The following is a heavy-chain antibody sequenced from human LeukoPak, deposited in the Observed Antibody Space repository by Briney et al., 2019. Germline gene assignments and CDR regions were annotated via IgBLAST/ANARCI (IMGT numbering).Heavy chain of an antibody. J-gene: IGHJ4*02. CDR2: ISAYNGNT. CDR1: GYTFTSYG. V-gene: IGHV1-18*01. D-gene: IGHD5-12*01. CDR3: AGDLLKGGYGPYDY. Sequence: ASVKVSCKASGYTFTSYGISWVRQAPGQGLEWMGWISAYNGNTNYAQKLQGRVTMTTDTSTSTAYMELRSLRSDDTAVYYCAGDLLKGGYGPYDYWGQGTLVTVSS.